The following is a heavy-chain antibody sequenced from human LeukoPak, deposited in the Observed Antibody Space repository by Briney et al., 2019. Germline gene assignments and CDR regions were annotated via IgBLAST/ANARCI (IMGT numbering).Heavy chain of an antibody. Sequence: QPGRSLRLSCTASGFTFGDYAMSWARQAPGKGLEWVGFIRSKAYGGTTEYAASVKGRFTISRDDSKSIAYLQMNSLKTEDTAVYYCTPYGYWGQGTLVTVSS. J-gene: IGHJ4*02. V-gene: IGHV3-49*04. CDR3: TPYGY. D-gene: IGHD3-16*01. CDR2: IRSKAYGGTT. CDR1: GFTFGDYA.